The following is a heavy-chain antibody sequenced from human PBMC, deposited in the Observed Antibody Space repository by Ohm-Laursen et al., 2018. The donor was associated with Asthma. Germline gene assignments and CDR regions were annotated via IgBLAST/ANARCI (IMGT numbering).Heavy chain of an antibody. D-gene: IGHD3-10*01. Sequence: GSLRLSCAASGFTFSSYSMNWVRQAPGKGLEWVSSISSSSSYIYYADSVKGRFTISRDNAKNSLYLQMNSLRAEDTAFYYCAVSIYAYGEGAYWGQGSLVTVSP. J-gene: IGHJ4*02. CDR1: GFTFSSYS. CDR2: ISSSSSYI. V-gene: IGHV3-21*04. CDR3: AVSIYAYGEGAY.